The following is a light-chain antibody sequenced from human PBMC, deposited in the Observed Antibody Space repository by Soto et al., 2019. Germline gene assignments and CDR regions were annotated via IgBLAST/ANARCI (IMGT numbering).Light chain of an antibody. V-gene: IGKV3-20*01. J-gene: IGKJ4*01. CDR2: DAS. CDR1: QTVRKNY. CDR3: QQFSSYPLT. Sequence: EFVLTQSPGTLSLSPGERATLSCRASQTVRKNYLAWYQQKPGQAPRLLIYDASSRATGIPDRFSGGGSGTDFTLTISRPEPEDFAVYYCQQFSSYPLTFGRGTKVAIK.